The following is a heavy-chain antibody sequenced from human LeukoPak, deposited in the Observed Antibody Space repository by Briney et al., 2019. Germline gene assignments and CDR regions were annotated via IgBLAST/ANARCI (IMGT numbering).Heavy chain of an antibody. D-gene: IGHD3-10*01. J-gene: IGHJ4*02. Sequence: ASVKVSCKASGYTFTSYDINWVRQATGQGLEWVGWMNPNSGNTGYAQKFQGRVTMTRNTSISTAYMELSSLRSEDTAVYYCARGVLLWFGESEFDYWGQGTLVTVSS. CDR3: ARGVLLWFGESEFDY. CDR1: GYTFTSYD. CDR2: MNPNSGNT. V-gene: IGHV1-8*01.